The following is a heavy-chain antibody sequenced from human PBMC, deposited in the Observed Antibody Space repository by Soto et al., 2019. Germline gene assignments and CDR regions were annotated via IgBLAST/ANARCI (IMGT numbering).Heavy chain of an antibody. J-gene: IGHJ6*02. D-gene: IGHD6-6*01. V-gene: IGHV4-4*07. CDR1: GGSISSYY. CDR3: ARAAVAARRRYDYYYYYGMDV. CDR2: IYTSGST. Sequence: PSETLSLTCTVSGGSISSYYWSWIRQPAGKGLEWIGRIYTSGSTNYNPSLKSRVTMSVDTSKNQFFLKLSSVTAADTAVYYCARAAVAARRRYDYYYYYGMDVWGQGTTVTSP.